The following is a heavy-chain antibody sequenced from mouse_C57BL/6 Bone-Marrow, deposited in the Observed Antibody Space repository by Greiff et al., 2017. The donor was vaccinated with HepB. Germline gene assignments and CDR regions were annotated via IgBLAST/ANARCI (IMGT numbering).Heavy chain of an antibody. CDR3: ARDLLYGSPLDY. D-gene: IGHD1-1*01. Sequence: EVQLVESGGDLVKPGGSLKLSCAASGFTFSSYGMSWVRQTPDKRLEWVATISSGGSYTYYPDSVKGRFTISRDNAKNTLYLQMSSLKSEDTAMYYCARDLLYGSPLDYWGQGTTLTVSS. CDR2: ISSGGSYT. CDR1: GFTFSSYG. J-gene: IGHJ2*01. V-gene: IGHV5-6*01.